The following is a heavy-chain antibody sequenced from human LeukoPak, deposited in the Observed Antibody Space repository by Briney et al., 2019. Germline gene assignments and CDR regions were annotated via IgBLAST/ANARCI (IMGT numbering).Heavy chain of an antibody. CDR2: IYHSGST. CDR3: ARAHTDYYGSGSYYNPGFYYYYMDV. CDR1: GYSISSGYY. Sequence: PSETLSLTCTVSGYSISSGYYWGWIRQPPGKGLEWIGSIYHSGSTYYNPSLKSRVTMSLDTSENQLSLKLYSVTAADTAVYYCARAHTDYYGSGSYYNPGFYYYYMDVWGKGTTVTISS. V-gene: IGHV4-38-2*02. D-gene: IGHD3-10*01. J-gene: IGHJ6*03.